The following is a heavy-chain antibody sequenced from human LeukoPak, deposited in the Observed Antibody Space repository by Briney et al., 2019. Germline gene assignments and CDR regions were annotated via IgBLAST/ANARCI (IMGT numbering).Heavy chain of an antibody. V-gene: IGHV3-48*03. D-gene: IGHD3-10*01. CDR2: ISGSGSTI. Sequence: PGGSLRLSCAASGFTFSSYAMSWVRQAPRKGLEWVTAISGSGSTIYYADSVKGRFTISRDNAKNSLYLQMNSLRAEDTAVYYCASDPGSRQGNDAFDIWGQGTMVTVSS. J-gene: IGHJ3*02. CDR3: ASDPGSRQGNDAFDI. CDR1: GFTFSSYA.